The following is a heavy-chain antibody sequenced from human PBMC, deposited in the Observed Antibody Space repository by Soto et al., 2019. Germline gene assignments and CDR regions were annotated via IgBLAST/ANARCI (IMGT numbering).Heavy chain of an antibody. CDR3: ARGPVSNNWFDP. Sequence: ASVKVSCKASGYTFTSYAMHWVRQAPGQRLEWMGWINAGNGNTKYSQKFQGRVTITRDTSASTAYMELSSLRSEDTAVYYCARGPVSNNWFDPWGQGTLVTVSS. J-gene: IGHJ5*02. CDR2: INAGNGNT. V-gene: IGHV1-3*01. CDR1: GYTFTSYA.